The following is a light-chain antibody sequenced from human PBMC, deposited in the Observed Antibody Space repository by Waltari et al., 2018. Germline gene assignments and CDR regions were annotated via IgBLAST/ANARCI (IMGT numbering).Light chain of an antibody. CDR3: QTGGHGTWV. Sequence: QLVLTQSPSASASLGASVKLTCTLSRGHSTNVIAWLQKRPEKGPRYLLKVNSDGSQNKGDEIPDRFSGSSSGAERYLTISSLQSEDEADYYCQTGGHGTWVFGGGTKLTVL. CDR2: VNSDGSQ. CDR1: RGHSTNV. J-gene: IGLJ3*02. V-gene: IGLV4-69*01.